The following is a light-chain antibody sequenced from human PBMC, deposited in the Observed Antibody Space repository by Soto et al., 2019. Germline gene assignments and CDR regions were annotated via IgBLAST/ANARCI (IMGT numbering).Light chain of an antibody. V-gene: IGLV2-14*01. CDR2: EVS. J-gene: IGLJ1*01. Sequence: QSALTQPASVSGSPGQSITISCTGSSSDIGAYNYVSWFQQYPGKAPKLIISEVSNRPSGVSNRFSGSKSGTAASLTISGLQTEDEADYFCFSFTTTSTLVFGSGTKVTVL. CDR1: SSDIGAYNY. CDR3: FSFTTTSTLV.